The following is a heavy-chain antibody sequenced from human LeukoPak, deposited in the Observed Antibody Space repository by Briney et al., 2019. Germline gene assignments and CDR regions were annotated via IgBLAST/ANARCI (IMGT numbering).Heavy chain of an antibody. Sequence: RGSLRLSCVASGFNFSDYYMNWIRQSPGKGLEWISYMSSRSGIIYYADSVKGRFTVSRDNAKKSLYLQMNSLRAEDTAVYYCANLNLIPGEDYFDYWGQGTLVSVSS. J-gene: IGHJ4*02. D-gene: IGHD2-21*01. CDR1: GFNFSDYY. CDR3: ANLNLIPGEDYFDY. V-gene: IGHV3-11*04. CDR2: MSSRSGII.